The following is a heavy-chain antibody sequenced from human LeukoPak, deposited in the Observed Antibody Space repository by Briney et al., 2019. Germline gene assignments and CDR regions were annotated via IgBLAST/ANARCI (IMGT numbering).Heavy chain of an antibody. Sequence: SETLSLTCAVSGGSISSSNWWSRVRQPPGKGLEWIGEIYHSGSTNYNPSLKSRVTISVDKSKNRFSLKLSSVTAADTAVYYCARDTGSGDPGYYGMDVWGQGTTVTVSS. D-gene: IGHD6-25*01. CDR1: GGSISSSNW. CDR3: ARDTGSGDPGYYGMDV. CDR2: IYHSGST. J-gene: IGHJ6*02. V-gene: IGHV4-4*02.